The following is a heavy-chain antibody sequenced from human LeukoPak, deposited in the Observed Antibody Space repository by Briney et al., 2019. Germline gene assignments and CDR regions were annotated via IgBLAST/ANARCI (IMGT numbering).Heavy chain of an antibody. Sequence: SVKVSCKASGYTFTSYDINWVRQATGQGLEWMGWMNPNSGNTGYAQKFQGRVTITRNTSISTAYMELSSLRAEDTAVYYCARVRTRVTIFGVVTPDYFDYWGQGTLVTVSS. V-gene: IGHV1-8*03. CDR1: GYTFTSYD. J-gene: IGHJ4*02. D-gene: IGHD3-3*01. CDR3: ARVRTRVTIFGVVTPDYFDY. CDR2: MNPNSGNT.